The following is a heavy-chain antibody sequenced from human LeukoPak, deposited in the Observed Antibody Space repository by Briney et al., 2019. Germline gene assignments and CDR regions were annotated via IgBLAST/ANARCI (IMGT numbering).Heavy chain of an antibody. CDR3: ARDGVAVAGLDY. CDR1: GFTFSSYS. J-gene: IGHJ4*02. D-gene: IGHD6-19*01. Sequence: GGSLRLSCAASGFTFSSYSMNWVRQAPGKGLEWVSSISSSSSYIYYADSVKRRFTTSRDNAKNSLYLQMNSLRAEDTAVYYCARDGVAVAGLDYWGQGTLVTVS. V-gene: IGHV3-21*01. CDR2: ISSSSSYI.